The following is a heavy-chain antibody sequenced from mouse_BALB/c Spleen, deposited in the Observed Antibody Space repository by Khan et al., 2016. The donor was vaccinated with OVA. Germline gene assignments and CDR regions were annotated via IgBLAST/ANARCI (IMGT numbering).Heavy chain of an antibody. CDR1: GYTFTSYT. CDR2: INPSNGYT. D-gene: IGHD2-14*01. CDR3: VRDGAYHRNDGWLAC. V-gene: IGHV1-4*01. Sequence: QIQLVQSGAELARPGASVKMSCKASGYTFTSYTIHWIKKRPGQGLEWIGYINPSNGYTNYNQKFKDKAILTTDKSSTTAYMQLSSLTSDASAVYSCVRDGAYHRNDGWLACWGQGTLVNVSA. J-gene: IGHJ3*01.